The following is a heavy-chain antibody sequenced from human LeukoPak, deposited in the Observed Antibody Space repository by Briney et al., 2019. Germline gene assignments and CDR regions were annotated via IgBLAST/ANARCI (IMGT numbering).Heavy chain of an antibody. D-gene: IGHD3-9*01. J-gene: IGHJ6*04. V-gene: IGHV1-8*01. CDR3: ARGSSIFDSGYYYGMDV. CDR2: MNPNSGNT. Sequence: ASVKVSCKASGYTFTSYDINWVRQATGQRLEWMGWMNPNSGNTGYAQKFQGRVTMTRNTSISTAYMELSSLRSEDTAVYYCARGSSIFDSGYYYGMDVWGKGTTVTVSS. CDR1: GYTFTSYD.